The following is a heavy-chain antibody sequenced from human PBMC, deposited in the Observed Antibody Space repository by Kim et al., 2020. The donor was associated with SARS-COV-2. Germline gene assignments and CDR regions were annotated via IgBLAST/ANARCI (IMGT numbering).Heavy chain of an antibody. CDR3: VKEVLPAATIYWSHGFDI. J-gene: IGHJ3*02. CDR2: IGSNGGST. D-gene: IGHD2-2*01. Sequence: GGSLRLSCSASGFTFSSYAIHWVRQAPGKGLEYVSAIGSNGGSTYYADSVKGRFTISRDNSQNMLYLQMSSLRAEDTAVYYCVKEVLPAATIYWSHGFDIWGQGTMVTVSS. V-gene: IGHV3-64D*06. CDR1: GFTFSSYA.